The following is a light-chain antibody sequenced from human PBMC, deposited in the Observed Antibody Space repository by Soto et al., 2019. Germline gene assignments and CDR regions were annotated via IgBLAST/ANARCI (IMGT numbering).Light chain of an antibody. J-gene: IGKJ1*01. V-gene: IGKV1-5*01. CDR1: QSISNW. CDR2: HAS. Sequence: DIQMTQSPSTLPASVGDRVTITCRASQSISNWLAWYRQKPGTAPKLLIYHASTLQSGVPSRFSGSGSGTEFTLTISSLQPDDFATYYCQQYNSYSAAFGQGTKVDSK. CDR3: QQYNSYSAA.